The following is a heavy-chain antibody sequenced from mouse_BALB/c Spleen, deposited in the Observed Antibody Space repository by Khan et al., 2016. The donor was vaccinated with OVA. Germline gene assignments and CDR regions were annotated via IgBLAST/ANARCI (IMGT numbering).Heavy chain of an antibody. CDR1: GYTFSSYT. D-gene: IGHD2-14*01. V-gene: IGHV1-4*01. CDR3: GRDGAYHRNDGWFAY. CDR2: INPSNGYT. J-gene: IGHJ3*01. Sequence: QIQLVQSGAELARPGASVKMSCKASGYTFSSYTIHWIKLRPGQGLEWIGYINPSNGYTNYNQKFKDKATLTADKSSTTAYMELSSLTSDDSALYYCGRDGAYHRNDGWFAYWGQGTLVTVSA.